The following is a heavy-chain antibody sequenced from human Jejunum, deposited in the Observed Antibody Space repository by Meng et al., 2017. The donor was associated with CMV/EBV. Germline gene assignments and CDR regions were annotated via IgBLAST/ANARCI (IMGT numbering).Heavy chain of an antibody. CDR1: GYIFTNYG. CDR3: AKDRQDYTIRGFDY. Sequence: GYIFTNYGLSWVRQAPGQGLEWMGWISVHDGKTDYEQKFQGRVTMTADTSTTTAYMELRGLRSDDTAVYYCAKDRQDYTIRGFDYWGQGTRVTVSS. D-gene: IGHD4-11*01. J-gene: IGHJ4*02. V-gene: IGHV1-18*04. CDR2: ISVHDGKT.